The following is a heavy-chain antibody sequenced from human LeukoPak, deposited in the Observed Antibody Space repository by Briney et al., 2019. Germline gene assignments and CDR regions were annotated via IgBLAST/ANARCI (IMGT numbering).Heavy chain of an antibody. CDR2: IYYSGST. J-gene: IGHJ4*02. CDR3: ARDPHRSTEHQGWNYGVY. D-gene: IGHD1-7*01. CDR1: GGSIGSSSYY. V-gene: IGHV4-39*07. Sequence: PSETLSLTCTVSGGSIGSSSYYWGWIRQPPGKGLEWIGSIYYSGSTYYNPSLKSRVTISVDTSKNQFSLKLSSVTAADTAVYYCARDPHRSTEHQGWNYGVYWGQGTLVTVSS.